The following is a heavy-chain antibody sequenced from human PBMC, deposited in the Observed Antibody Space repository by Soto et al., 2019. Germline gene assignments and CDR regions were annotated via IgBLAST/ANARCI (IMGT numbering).Heavy chain of an antibody. J-gene: IGHJ6*02. Sequence: SETLSLTCTDPVGSISGYYWGWICQPPVEMLHLIVYINHSGSTNYNPSLKSRVTISVDTSKNQFSLKLSSVTAADTAVYYCARGPSHYYGSGSYDRLGLYYYGMDVWGQGTTVTVSS. CDR3: ARGPSHYYGSGSYDRLGLYYYGMDV. D-gene: IGHD3-10*01. CDR1: VGSISGYY. V-gene: IGHV4-34*01. CDR2: INHSGST.